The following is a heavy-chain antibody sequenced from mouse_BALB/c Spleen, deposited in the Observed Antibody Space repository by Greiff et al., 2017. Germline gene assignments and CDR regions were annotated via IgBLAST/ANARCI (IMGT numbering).Heavy chain of an antibody. V-gene: IGHV5-4*02. J-gene: IGHJ4*01. CDR1: GFTFSDYY. CDR3: ARGVGDYAMDY. Sequence: EVNVVESGGGLVKPGGSLKLSCAASGFTFSDYYMYWVRQTPEKRLEWVATISDGGSYTYYPDSVKGRFTISRDNAKNNLYLQMSSLKSEDTAMYYCARGVGDYAMDYWGQGTSVTVSS. D-gene: IGHD1-1*02. CDR2: ISDGGSYT.